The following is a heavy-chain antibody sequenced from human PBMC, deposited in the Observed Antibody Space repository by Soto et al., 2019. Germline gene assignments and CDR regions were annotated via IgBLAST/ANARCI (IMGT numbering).Heavy chain of an antibody. CDR2: IYYSGST. Sequence: SETLSLTCTVSGGSISSGGYYWSWIRQHPGKGLEWIGYIYYSGSTYYNPSLKSRVTISVDTSKNQFSLKLSLVTAADTAVYYCARGSSSWYHWFDPWGQGTLVTVSS. CDR3: ARGSSSWYHWFDP. V-gene: IGHV4-31*03. J-gene: IGHJ5*02. D-gene: IGHD6-13*01. CDR1: GGSISSGGYY.